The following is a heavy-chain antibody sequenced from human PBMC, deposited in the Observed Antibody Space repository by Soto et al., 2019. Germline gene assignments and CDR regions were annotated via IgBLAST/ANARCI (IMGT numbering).Heavy chain of an antibody. CDR1: GFTVSSNY. CDR3: NFYDSSGYYYVY. Sequence: GGFLRLSCAASGFTVSSNYMSWVRQAPGKGLEWVSVIYSGGSTYYADSVKGRFTISRDNSKNTLYLQMNSLRAEDTAVYYCNFYDSSGYYYVYWGQGTLVTV. J-gene: IGHJ4*02. CDR2: IYSGGST. V-gene: IGHV3-66*01. D-gene: IGHD3-22*01.